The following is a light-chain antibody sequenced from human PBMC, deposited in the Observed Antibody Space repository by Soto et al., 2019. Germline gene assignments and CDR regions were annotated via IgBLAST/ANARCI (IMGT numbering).Light chain of an antibody. J-gene: IGKJ5*01. V-gene: IGKV1-33*01. CDR3: QQSDSLPIT. CDR2: DAS. Sequence: IQMTQSPSSLSASVGDRVTITCRAIQDISNYLNWYQQRPGKAPKLLIYDASNLERGVPSRFSGTRSGTHFTFAITSLQPEDVATYYCQQSDSLPITFGQGTRLEIK. CDR1: QDISNY.